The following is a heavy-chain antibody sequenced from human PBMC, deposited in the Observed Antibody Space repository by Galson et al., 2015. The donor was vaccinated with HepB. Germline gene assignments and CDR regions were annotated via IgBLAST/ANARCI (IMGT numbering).Heavy chain of an antibody. J-gene: IGHJ6*03. V-gene: IGHV1-69*13. CDR3: AREVTIFGVVTPYYYYYMDV. D-gene: IGHD3-3*01. CDR2: IIPIFGTA. Sequence: SVKVSCKASGGTFSSYAISWVRQAPGQGLEWMGGIIPIFGTANYAQKFQGKVTITADESTSTAYMELSSLRSEDTAVYYCAREVTIFGVVTPYYYYYMDVWGKGTTVTVSS. CDR1: GGTFSSYA.